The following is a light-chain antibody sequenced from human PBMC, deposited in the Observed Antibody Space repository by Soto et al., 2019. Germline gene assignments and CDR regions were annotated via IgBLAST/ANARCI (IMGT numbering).Light chain of an antibody. CDR3: SSYTSSSIYV. CDR1: SSDVGSYNR. Sequence: SALAQPPSVSGSPGQSVTISCTGTSSDVGSYNRVSWYQQPPGTAPKLMIYEVSNRPSGVPDRFSGSKSGNTASLTISGLQAEDEADYYCSSYTSSSIYVFGTGTKVTVL. V-gene: IGLV2-18*02. J-gene: IGLJ1*01. CDR2: EVS.